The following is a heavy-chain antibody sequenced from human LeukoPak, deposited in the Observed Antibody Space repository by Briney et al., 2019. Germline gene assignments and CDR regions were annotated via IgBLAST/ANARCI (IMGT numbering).Heavy chain of an antibody. J-gene: IGHJ4*02. D-gene: IGHD3-10*01. CDR3: ARGSGNSFDY. Sequence: GGSLRLSCAASGFTFSSYSMSWVRQAPGKGLEWVSYISSSSSAMYYADYMKGRFTISRDNAKNSLYLQMNNLRDEDTAVYYCARGSGNSFDYWGQGALVTVSS. V-gene: IGHV3-48*02. CDR2: ISSSSSAM. CDR1: GFTFSSYS.